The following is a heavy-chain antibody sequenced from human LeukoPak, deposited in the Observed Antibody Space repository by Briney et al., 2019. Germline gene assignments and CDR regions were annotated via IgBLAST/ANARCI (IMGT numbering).Heavy chain of an antibody. CDR3: AKSRSGVSSCYNY. V-gene: IGHV3-23*01. Sequence: GGPLRLSCAASGFTFSTYGMNWVRQAPGKGLEWVSIISGAGGNTYYADSVKGRFTISRDNSKNTLYLQMNSLRAEDTAVYYCAKSRSGVSSCYNYWGQGTLVTVSS. CDR2: ISGAGGNT. J-gene: IGHJ4*02. D-gene: IGHD2-15*01. CDR1: GFTFSTYG.